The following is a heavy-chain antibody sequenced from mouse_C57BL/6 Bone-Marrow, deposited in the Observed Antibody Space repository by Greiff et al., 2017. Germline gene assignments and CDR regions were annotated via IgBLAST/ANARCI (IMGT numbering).Heavy chain of an antibody. V-gene: IGHV1-69*01. J-gene: IGHJ3*01. CDR3: AREVMLSAWFAY. D-gene: IGHD1-3*01. CDR2: IDPSDSYT. CDR1: GYTFTSYW. Sequence: QVQLQQPGAELVMPGASVKLSCKASGYTFTSYWMHWVKQRPGQGLEWIGEIDPSDSYTNYNQKFKGQSTLTVDKSSSTSYMQLVSLTSEVSAVYYCAREVMLSAWFAYWGQGTLVTVSA.